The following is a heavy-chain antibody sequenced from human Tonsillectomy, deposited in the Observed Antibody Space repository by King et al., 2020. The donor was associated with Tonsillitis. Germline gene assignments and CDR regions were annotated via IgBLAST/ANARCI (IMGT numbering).Heavy chain of an antibody. D-gene: IGHD4-17*01. V-gene: IGHV4-39*07. CDR2: IYYSGST. CDR1: GGSISSSNYY. CDR3: AWRYGDSYDY. J-gene: IGHJ4*02. Sequence: LQLQESGPGLVKPSETLSLTCTVSGGSISSSNYYWGWIRQPPGKGLEWIGRIYYSGSTYYNPSLKSRVTISVDTSRNQFSLKLSSVTAADTAVYYCAWRYGDSYDYWGQGTLVTVSS.